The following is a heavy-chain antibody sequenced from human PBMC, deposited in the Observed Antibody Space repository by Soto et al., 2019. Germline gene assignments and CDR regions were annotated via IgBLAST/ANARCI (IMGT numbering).Heavy chain of an antibody. CDR2: IYPGDSDT. CDR3: ARMGEWTYYDFWSPYDY. D-gene: IGHD3-3*01. V-gene: IGHV5-51*01. Sequence: PGESLKISCKGSGYSLTSYWIGWVRQMPGKGLEWMGIIYPGDSDTRYSPSFQGQVTISADKSISTAYLQWSSLKASDTAMYYCARMGEWTYYDFWSPYDYWGQGTLVTVSS. CDR1: GYSLTSYW. J-gene: IGHJ4*02.